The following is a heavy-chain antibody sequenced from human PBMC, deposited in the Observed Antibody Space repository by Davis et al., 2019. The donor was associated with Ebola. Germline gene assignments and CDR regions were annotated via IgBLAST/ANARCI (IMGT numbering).Heavy chain of an antibody. CDR2: IYPGDSDT. J-gene: IGHJ4*02. CDR1: GYSFTTYW. Sequence: KVSCKGSGYSFTTYWTVWVRQMPGKGLEWVGIIYPGDSDTRYSPSFEGQVTISADKSITTAYLQWSSLKASDTAMYYCARLFDRAPDYWGQGTLVTVSS. CDR3: ARLFDRAPDY. V-gene: IGHV5-51*01. D-gene: IGHD3-10*01.